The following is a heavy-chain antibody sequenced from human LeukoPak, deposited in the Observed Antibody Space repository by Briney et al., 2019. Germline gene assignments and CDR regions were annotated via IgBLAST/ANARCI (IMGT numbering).Heavy chain of an antibody. CDR2: ISGSGGST. CDR3: AKTLGDYLYYYYGMDV. D-gene: IGHD4-17*01. V-gene: IGHV3-23*01. CDR1: GFTFSSYA. Sequence: GGSLRLSCAASGFTFSSYAMSWVRQAPGKGLEWVSAISGSGGSTYYADSVKGRFTISRDNSKNTLYLQMNSLRAEDTAVYYCAKTLGDYLYYYYGMDVWGQGTTVTVSS. J-gene: IGHJ6*02.